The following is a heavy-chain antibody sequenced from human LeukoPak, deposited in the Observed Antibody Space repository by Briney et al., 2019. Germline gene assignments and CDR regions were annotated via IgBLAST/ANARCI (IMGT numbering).Heavy chain of an antibody. Sequence: GASVKVSCKASGGTFSSYAISWVRQAPGQGLEWMGRIIPIFGTANYAQKFQGRVTITTDESTSTAYMELSSLRSEDTAVYYCARDRLLWFGELSYFDYWAQGTLVTVSS. CDR3: ARDRLLWFGELSYFDY. CDR1: GGTFSSYA. J-gene: IGHJ4*02. CDR2: IIPIFGTA. D-gene: IGHD3-10*01. V-gene: IGHV1-69*05.